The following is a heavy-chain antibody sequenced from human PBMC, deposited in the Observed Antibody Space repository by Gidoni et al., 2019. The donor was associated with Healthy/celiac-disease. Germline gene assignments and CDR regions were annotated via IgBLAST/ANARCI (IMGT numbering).Heavy chain of an antibody. V-gene: IGHV1-69*01. CDR3: ASGPLVWELLCFDY. Sequence: VPLVQSGAEVKKPGSSVKVSCQASGGTFRRYAISWVRQAAGQGLVWMGGIIPIFGTANYAQKFQGRVTITADESTSTAYMELSSLRSEDTAVYYCASGPLVWELLCFDYWGQGTLVTVSS. CDR2: IIPIFGTA. CDR1: GGTFRRYA. D-gene: IGHD1-26*01. J-gene: IGHJ4*02.